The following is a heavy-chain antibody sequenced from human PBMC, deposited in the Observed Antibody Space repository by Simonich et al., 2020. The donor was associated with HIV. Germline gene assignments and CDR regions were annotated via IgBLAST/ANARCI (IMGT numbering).Heavy chain of an antibody. V-gene: IGHV4-39*01. D-gene: IGHD3-3*01. CDR3: ARLMNYEFWSGYNLPPERHSEY. CDR1: GGSLYRSSYY. CDR2: LSYSVTT. Sequence: QLQLQESGPGLVQPSETLSLTCTVSGGSLYRSSYYWGWIRQPAGKGMEWIGSLSYSVTTHYNPPHKSRVNLSVDTSKNQVSLKLTSVTAADTALYWCARLMNYEFWSGYNLPPERHSEYWGQGTLVTVSS. J-gene: IGHJ4*02.